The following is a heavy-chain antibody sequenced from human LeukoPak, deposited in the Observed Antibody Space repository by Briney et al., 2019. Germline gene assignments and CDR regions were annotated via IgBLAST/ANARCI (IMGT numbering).Heavy chain of an antibody. CDR1: GFSFSNAW. CDR3: TTCTGGSCYSDY. CDR2: IKSKTTGETT. J-gene: IGHJ4*02. Sequence: GGSLRLSCAASGFSFSNAWMSWVRQAPGKGLEWVGRIKSKTTGETTDFAAPVKGRFTISRDDSKNTLYLQMNNLKIEDTAVYYCTTCTGGSCYSDYWGQGTLVTVSS. V-gene: IGHV3-15*01. D-gene: IGHD2-15*01.